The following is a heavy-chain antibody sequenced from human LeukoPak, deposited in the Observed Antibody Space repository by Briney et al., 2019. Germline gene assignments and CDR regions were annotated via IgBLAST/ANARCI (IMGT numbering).Heavy chain of an antibody. Sequence: ASVKVSCKASGYTFTGYYMHWVRQAPGQGLEWMGWINPNSGSTNYAQKFQGRVTMTRDTSISTAYMELSRLRSDDTSVYYCAGGTTYYYDSSGSVGYFQHWGQGTLVTVSS. J-gene: IGHJ1*01. D-gene: IGHD3-22*01. V-gene: IGHV1-2*02. CDR2: INPNSGST. CDR3: AGGTTYYYDSSGSVGYFQH. CDR1: GYTFTGYY.